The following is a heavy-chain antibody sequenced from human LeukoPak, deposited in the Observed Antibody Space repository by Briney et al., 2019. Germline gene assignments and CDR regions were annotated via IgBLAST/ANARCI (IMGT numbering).Heavy chain of an antibody. Sequence: SETLSLTCTVSGGSISSYYWSWIRQPPGKGLEWIGNIYYSGSTNYNPSLKSRVTISVDTSKSQFSLKLSSVTAADTAVYYCARGSGSYYAVYFDYWGQGTLVTVSS. CDR3: ARGSGSYYAVYFDY. CDR2: IYYSGST. CDR1: GGSISSYY. D-gene: IGHD1-26*01. V-gene: IGHV4-59*12. J-gene: IGHJ4*02.